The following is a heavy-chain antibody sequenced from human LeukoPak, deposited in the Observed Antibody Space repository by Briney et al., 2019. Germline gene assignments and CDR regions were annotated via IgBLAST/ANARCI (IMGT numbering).Heavy chain of an antibody. V-gene: IGHV4-59*08. D-gene: IGHD4-17*01. J-gene: IGHJ4*02. CDR3: ASGNYGDYVPGWDY. CDR1: GASMNGRY. Sequence: SETLSLTCAVSGASMNGRYWSWIRQSPGKGLEWIGYIYYSGSTNYNPSLKSRVTISVDTSKNQFSLKLSSVTAADTAVYYCASGNYGDYVPGWDYWGQGTLVTVSS. CDR2: IYYSGST.